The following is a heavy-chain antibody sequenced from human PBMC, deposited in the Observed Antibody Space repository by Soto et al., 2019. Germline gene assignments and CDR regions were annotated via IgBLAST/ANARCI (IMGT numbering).Heavy chain of an antibody. CDR2: MNPNSGNT. CDR1: GYTFTSYD. Sequence: GASVKVSCKASGYTFTSYDMNWVRQATGQGLEWMGWMNPNSGNTGYAQKFQGRVTMTRNTSISTAYMELSSLRSEDTAVYYCARVVTGAAWYQWLGPWGQGTLVTVSS. CDR3: ARVVTGAAWYQWLGP. V-gene: IGHV1-8*01. J-gene: IGHJ5*02. D-gene: IGHD6-13*01.